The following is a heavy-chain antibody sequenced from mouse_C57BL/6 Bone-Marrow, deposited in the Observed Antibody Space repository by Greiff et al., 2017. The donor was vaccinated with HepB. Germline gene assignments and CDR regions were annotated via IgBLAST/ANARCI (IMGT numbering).Heavy chain of an antibody. J-gene: IGHJ3*01. CDR3: AGDRTGAWFAY. CDR1: GFPITSGYY. Sequence: VQLVESGPGLVKPSQSLFLTCSITGFPITSGYYWIWIRQSPGKPLEWMGYITHSGETFYNPSLKSPISITRETSKNQFFLQLNSVTTEDTAMYYCAGDRTGAWFAYWGQGTLVTVSA. CDR2: ITHSGET. D-gene: IGHD1-1*02. V-gene: IGHV12-3*01.